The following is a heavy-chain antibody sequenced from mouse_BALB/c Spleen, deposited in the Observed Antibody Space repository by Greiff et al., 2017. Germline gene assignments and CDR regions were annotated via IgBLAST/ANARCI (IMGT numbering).Heavy chain of an antibody. Sequence: VHLVESGPGLVAPSQSLSITCTVSGFSLTSYGVHWVRQPPGKGLEWLGVIWAGGSTNYNSALMSRLSISKDNSKSQVFLKMNSLQTDDTAMYYCARDGGWLLRGAYWGQGTLVTVSA. CDR1: GFSLTSYG. D-gene: IGHD2-3*01. V-gene: IGHV2-9*02. CDR3: ARDGGWLLRGAY. CDR2: IWAGGST. J-gene: IGHJ3*01.